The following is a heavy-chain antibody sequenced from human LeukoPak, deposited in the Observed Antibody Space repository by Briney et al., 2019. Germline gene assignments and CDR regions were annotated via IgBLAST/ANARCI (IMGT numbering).Heavy chain of an antibody. V-gene: IGHV4-34*01. CDR3: ARVGAEYYFDY. J-gene: IGHJ4*02. Sequence: SETLSLTCAVYGVSFSGYYWSWIRQPPGKGLEWIGEINHSGSTNYNPSLKSRVTISVDTSKNQFSLKLSSVTAADTAVYYCARVGAEYYFDYWGQGTLVTVSS. CDR2: INHSGST. D-gene: IGHD1-26*01. CDR1: GVSFSGYY.